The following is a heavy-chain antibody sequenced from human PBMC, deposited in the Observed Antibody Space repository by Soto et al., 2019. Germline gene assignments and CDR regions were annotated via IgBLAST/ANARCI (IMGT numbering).Heavy chain of an antibody. CDR1: GFIFRSYN. CDR3: ARERTLIWGVRGWFDP. V-gene: IGHV3-48*01. J-gene: IGHJ5*02. Sequence: EVQLVEAGGGLVQPGGSLRLSCVASGFIFRSYNMNWVRQAPGKGLEWVSSISGDSSTMYYADSVKGRFTISRDNARNSLYLQLNSLRAEDTAVYYCARERTLIWGVRGWFDPWGQGSPVTVSS. D-gene: IGHD3-10*01. CDR2: ISGDSSTM.